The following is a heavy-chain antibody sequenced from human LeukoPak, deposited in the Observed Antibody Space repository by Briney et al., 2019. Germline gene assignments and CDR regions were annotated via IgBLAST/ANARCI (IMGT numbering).Heavy chain of an antibody. V-gene: IGHV3-9*01. CDR3: ARDRGTYNYGKDV. J-gene: IGHJ6*02. D-gene: IGHD1-1*01. Sequence: GGSLRLSCAASGFTFDDYAMHWVRQPPGKGLEWVSSISRNSLNTGYADSVKGRFTISRDSAKNSLYLQMNSLRPEDTALYYCARDRGTYNYGKDVWGQGTTVTVSS. CDR1: GFTFDDYA. CDR2: ISRNSLNT.